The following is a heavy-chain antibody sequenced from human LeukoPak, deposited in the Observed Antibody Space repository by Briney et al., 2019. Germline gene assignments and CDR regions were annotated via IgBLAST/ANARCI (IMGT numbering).Heavy chain of an antibody. Sequence: PSETLSLTCAVFSYAISSGHYWGWIRQSPGKGLEWIGTIYHDGTTYDNPSLKSRVTISVDTSKNQFSLNLNSVTAADTAAYYCAKRASDWFFDYWGQGTLVTVSS. CDR3: AKRASDWFFDY. J-gene: IGHJ4*02. V-gene: IGHV4-38-2*01. CDR2: IYHDGTT. D-gene: IGHD3/OR15-3a*01. CDR1: SYAISSGHY.